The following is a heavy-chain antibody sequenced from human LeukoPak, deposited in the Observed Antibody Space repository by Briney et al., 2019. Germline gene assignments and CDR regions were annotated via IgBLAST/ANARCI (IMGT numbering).Heavy chain of an antibody. CDR2: IRYDGSNK. CDR1: GFTFSSYG. CDR3: ARDGREKTYCTSTSCYSDYMDV. Sequence: GGSLRLSCAASGFTFSSYGMHWVRQAPGKGLEWVAFIRYDGSNKYYADSVKGRFTISRDNSKNTLYLQMNSLRAEDTAVYYCARDGREKTYCTSTSCYSDYMDVWGKGTTVTVSS. D-gene: IGHD2-2*01. J-gene: IGHJ6*03. V-gene: IGHV3-30*02.